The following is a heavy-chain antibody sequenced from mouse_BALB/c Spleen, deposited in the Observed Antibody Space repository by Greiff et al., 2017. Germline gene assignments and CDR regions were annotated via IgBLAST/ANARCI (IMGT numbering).Heavy chain of an antibody. V-gene: IGHV1S135*01. Sequence: EVQLQQSGPELVKPGASVKVSCKASGYAFTSYNMYWVKQSHGKSLEWIGYIDPYNGGTSYNQKFKGKATLTVDKSSSTAYMQLSSLTSEDSAVYYCARSEIYYDGSSRYYAMDYWGQGTSVTVSA. D-gene: IGHD1-1*01. CDR1: GYAFTSYN. CDR3: ARSEIYYDGSSRYYAMDY. CDR2: IDPYNGGT. J-gene: IGHJ4*01.